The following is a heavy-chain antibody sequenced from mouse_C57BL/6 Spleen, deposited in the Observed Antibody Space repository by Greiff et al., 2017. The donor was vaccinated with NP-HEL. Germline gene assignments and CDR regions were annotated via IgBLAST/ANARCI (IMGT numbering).Heavy chain of an antibody. V-gene: IGHV7-3*01. D-gene: IGHD3-2*02. Sequence: EVKLQESGGGLVQPGGSLSLSCAASGFTFTDYYMSWVRQPPGKALEWLGFIRNKANGYTTEYSASVKGRFTISRDNSQSILYLQMNALRAEDSATYYCARYIRTYYFDYWGQGTTLTVSS. CDR3: ARYIRTYYFDY. CDR1: GFTFTDYY. J-gene: IGHJ2*01. CDR2: IRNKANGYTT.